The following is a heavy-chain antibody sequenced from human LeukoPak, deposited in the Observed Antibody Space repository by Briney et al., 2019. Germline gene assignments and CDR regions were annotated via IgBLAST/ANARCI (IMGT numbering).Heavy chain of an antibody. Sequence: GESLKISCNCSGYSFTCYWIGLVRQMPGKGLEWMGSIYPGDSDTRYSPSFQGQVTISADKSISTAYLQWSSLEASDDDMYYCARRGITMVRGVVSDYFDYWGQGTLVTVSS. CDR1: GYSFTCYW. D-gene: IGHD3-10*01. CDR3: ARRGITMVRGVVSDYFDY. CDR2: IYPGDSDT. V-gene: IGHV5-51*01. J-gene: IGHJ4*02.